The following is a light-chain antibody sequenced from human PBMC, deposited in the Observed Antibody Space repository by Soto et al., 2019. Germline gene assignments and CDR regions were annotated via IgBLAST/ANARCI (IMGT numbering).Light chain of an antibody. CDR3: QQRSNWPPWT. V-gene: IGKV3-11*01. CDR2: DAS. J-gene: IGKJ1*01. CDR1: QSVGSY. Sequence: EIVLIQSPATLSLSPGERATLSCRASQSVGSYLAWYQHKPGQAPRLLISDASNRATGIPARFSGSGSETDFTLTISSLEPEDSAVYYCQQRSNWPPWTFGQGTTVDI.